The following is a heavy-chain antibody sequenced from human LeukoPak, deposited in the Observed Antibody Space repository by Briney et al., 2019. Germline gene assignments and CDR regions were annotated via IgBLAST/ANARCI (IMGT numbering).Heavy chain of an antibody. Sequence: GGSLRLSCAASGFTLDDYGMTWVRQAPGKGLEWVSSINWNGGSTGYADSVKGRFTISRDNAKNSLYLQMNSLRAEDTAVYYCARERGSGSYAPFDYWGQGTLVTVSS. D-gene: IGHD1-26*01. J-gene: IGHJ4*02. CDR3: ARERGSGSYAPFDY. CDR1: GFTLDDYG. CDR2: INWNGGST. V-gene: IGHV3-20*04.